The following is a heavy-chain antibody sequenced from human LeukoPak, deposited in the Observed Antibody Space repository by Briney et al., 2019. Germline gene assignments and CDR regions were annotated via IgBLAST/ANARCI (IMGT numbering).Heavy chain of an antibody. CDR2: LHYRGTP. J-gene: IGHJ4*02. CDR3: SRGDDSYKQGNF. D-gene: IGHD5-24*01. CDR1: DDSISTNIYY. V-gene: IGHV4-39*01. Sequence: SETLSLTCSVSDDSISTNIYYWTWIRQPPGKALEWVATLHYRGTPYYSPSLSSRISIFVDTSKRQFSLQVRSVTASDTAMYYCSRGDDSYKQGNFWGQGTLVTVSS.